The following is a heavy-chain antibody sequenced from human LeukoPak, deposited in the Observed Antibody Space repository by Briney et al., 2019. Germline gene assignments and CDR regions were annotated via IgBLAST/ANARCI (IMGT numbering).Heavy chain of an antibody. D-gene: IGHD4-17*01. J-gene: IGHJ6*02. CDR1: GYTFTSYS. Sequence: ASVKLSCKASGYTFTSYSISWVRQAPGQGLEWMGWISAYNGNTNYAQKLQGRVTMTTDTSTSTAYMELRSLRSDDTAVYYCARDTDDYYYYYGMDVWGQGTTVTVSS. CDR2: ISAYNGNT. V-gene: IGHV1-18*01. CDR3: ARDTDDYYYYYGMDV.